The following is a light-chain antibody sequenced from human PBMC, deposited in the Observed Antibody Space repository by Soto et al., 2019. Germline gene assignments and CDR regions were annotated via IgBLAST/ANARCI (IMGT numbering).Light chain of an antibody. CDR2: GAS. V-gene: IGKV3-20*01. CDR1: QSVSSSY. J-gene: IGKJ1*01. CDR3: QQYGSSRT. Sequence: EIVLTQSPGTLSLSPGERATLSCRASQSVSSSYLAWYQQKPGQAPRLLIYGASSRATGIPDRFSGSGSGTDFSLNSSRLQHEDFAVYYCQQYGSSRTFGQGTKVEIK.